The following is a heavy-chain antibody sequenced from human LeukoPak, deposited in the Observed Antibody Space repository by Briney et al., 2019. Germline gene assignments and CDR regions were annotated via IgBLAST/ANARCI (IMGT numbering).Heavy chain of an antibody. CDR1: GGSIRSTSYY. J-gene: IGHJ4*02. V-gene: IGHV4-39*01. Sequence: SETLSLTCTVSGGSIRSTSYYWGWIRQPPGKGLEWIGSIYHSGSTYYNPSLKSRVTISVDTSKNRFSLKLSSVTAADTAVYYCARHPNSNSYYYVIFFDYWGQGTLVTVSS. CDR2: IYHSGST. D-gene: IGHD3-22*01. CDR3: ARHPNSNSYYYVIFFDY.